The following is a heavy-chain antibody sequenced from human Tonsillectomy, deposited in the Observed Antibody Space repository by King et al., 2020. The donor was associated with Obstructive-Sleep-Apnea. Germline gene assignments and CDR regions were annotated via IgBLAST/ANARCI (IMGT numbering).Heavy chain of an antibody. CDR3: ARCRDGYILFDY. CDR1: GFTVSSNY. J-gene: IGHJ4*02. Sequence: VQLVESGGGLVQPGGSLRLSCAASGFTVSSNYISLVLQAPGKGLEWVSVIYSGGSPYYADSVKARFTISRHNSKNPLYFQMNSLRAEDTAVYYCARCRDGYILFDYWGQGTLVTVSS. CDR2: IYSGGSP. V-gene: IGHV3-53*04. D-gene: IGHD5-24*01.